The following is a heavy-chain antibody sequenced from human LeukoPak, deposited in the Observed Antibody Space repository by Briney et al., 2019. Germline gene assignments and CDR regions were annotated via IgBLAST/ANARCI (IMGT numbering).Heavy chain of an antibody. J-gene: IGHJ4*02. V-gene: IGHV3-23*01. D-gene: IGHD6-19*01. CDR2: ISGSGGTT. CDR1: GFTFSSYS. Sequence: TGGSLRLSCAASGFTFSSYSMNWVRQAPGKGLEWVSAISGSGGTTYYADSVKGRFTISRDNSKNTLYLQMNSLRAEDTAIYYCAKGYSSGWSPFDYWGQGTLATVSS. CDR3: AKGYSSGWSPFDY.